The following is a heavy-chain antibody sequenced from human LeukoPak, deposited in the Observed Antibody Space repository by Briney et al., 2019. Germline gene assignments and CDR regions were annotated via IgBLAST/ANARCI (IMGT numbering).Heavy chain of an antibody. CDR3: ARHGYYDSSGFDY. CDR2: IYYSGST. CDR1: GGSISSYY. V-gene: IGHV4-59*08. Sequence: SSETLSLTCTVSGGSISSYYWSWTRQPPGKGLEWIGYIYYSGSTNYNPSLKSRVTISVDTSKNQFSLKLSSVTAADMAVYYCARHGYYDSSGFDYWGQGTLVTVSS. D-gene: IGHD3-22*01. J-gene: IGHJ4*02.